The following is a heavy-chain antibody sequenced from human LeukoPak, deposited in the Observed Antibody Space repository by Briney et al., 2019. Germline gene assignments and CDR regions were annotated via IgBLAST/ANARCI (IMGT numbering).Heavy chain of an antibody. J-gene: IGHJ3*02. Sequence: SETLSLTCTVSGGSISSGSYYWSWIRQPPGKGLEWIGYIYYSGSTNYNPSLKSRVTISVDTSRNQFSLKLSSVTAADTAVYYCARHRRPGDAFDIWGQGTMVTVSS. V-gene: IGHV4-61*01. CDR1: GGSISSGSYY. D-gene: IGHD2-2*01. CDR2: IYYSGST. CDR3: ARHRRPGDAFDI.